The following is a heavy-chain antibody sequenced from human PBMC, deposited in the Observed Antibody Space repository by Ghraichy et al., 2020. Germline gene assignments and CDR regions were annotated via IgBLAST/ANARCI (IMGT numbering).Heavy chain of an antibody. CDR3: ARDSAYDFWSGYYNYYYYYGMDV. D-gene: IGHD3-3*01. Sequence: ASVKVSCKASGYTFTSYGISWVRQAPGQGLEWMGWISAYNGNTNYAQKLQGRVTMTTDTSTSTAYMELRSLRSDDTAVYYCARDSAYDFWSGYYNYYYYYGMDVWGQGTTVTVSS. J-gene: IGHJ6*02. CDR2: ISAYNGNT. CDR1: GYTFTSYG. V-gene: IGHV1-18*01.